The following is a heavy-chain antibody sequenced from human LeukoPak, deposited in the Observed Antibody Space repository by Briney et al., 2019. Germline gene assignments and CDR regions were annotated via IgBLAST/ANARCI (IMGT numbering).Heavy chain of an antibody. J-gene: IGHJ6*03. CDR2: MNPNSGNT. CDR1: GYTFTSYD. Sequence: ASVKVSFKASGYTFTSYDINWVRQATGQGLEWMGWMNPNSGNTGYAQKFQGRVTMTRNTSISTAYMELSSLRSEDTAVYYCARAYYDILTGYRDYYMDVWGKGTTVTVSS. CDR3: ARAYYDILTGYRDYYMDV. D-gene: IGHD3-9*01. V-gene: IGHV1-8*01.